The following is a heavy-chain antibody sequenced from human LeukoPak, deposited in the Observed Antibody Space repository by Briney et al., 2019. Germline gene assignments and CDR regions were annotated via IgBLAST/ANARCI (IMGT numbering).Heavy chain of an antibody. Sequence: GESLKISCKGSGYRFTSYWIGWVRQMPGKGLEWMGTIYPGDSDTRYSPSFQGQVTISADKSISTAYLQWSSLKASDTAMFYCARWGGSIAAAAGSYFDYWGQGTLVTVSS. CDR2: IYPGDSDT. V-gene: IGHV5-51*01. D-gene: IGHD6-13*01. CDR1: GYRFTSYW. CDR3: ARWGGSIAAAAGSYFDY. J-gene: IGHJ4*02.